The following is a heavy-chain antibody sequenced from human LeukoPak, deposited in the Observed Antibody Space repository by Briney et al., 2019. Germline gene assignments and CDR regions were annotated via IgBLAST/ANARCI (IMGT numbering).Heavy chain of an antibody. D-gene: IGHD5-12*01. CDR2: IYPIDSET. V-gene: IGHV5-51*01. J-gene: IGHJ6*03. Sequence: XAWVRQMPGTGLEWMGIIYPIDSETRYSPSFQGQGTFSADRSIXTAYLQWNSLKAADTAMYYLWLTXXXXXYMDVWGKGTTVTISS. CDR3: WLTXXXXXYMDV.